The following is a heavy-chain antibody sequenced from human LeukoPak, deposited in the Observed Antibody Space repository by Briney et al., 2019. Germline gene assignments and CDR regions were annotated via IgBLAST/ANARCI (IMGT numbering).Heavy chain of an antibody. CDR2: ISSSGIYT. D-gene: IGHD2-2*01. J-gene: IGHJ4*02. CDR3: ATSSTARGGTDY. CDR1: GFTFSDYY. V-gene: IGHV3-11*06. Sequence: GGSLRLSCAASGFTFSDYYMSWIRQAPGKGLEWVSYISSSGIYTSYADSVKGRFTISRDNAKNSLYLQMNSLRAEDTAVYYCATSSTARGGTDYWGQGTLVTVSS.